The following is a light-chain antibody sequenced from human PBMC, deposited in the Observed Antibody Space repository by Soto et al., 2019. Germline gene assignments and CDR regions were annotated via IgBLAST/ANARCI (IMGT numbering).Light chain of an antibody. CDR2: GAS. CDR1: QSVSSN. CDR3: QQYGTSPWT. Sequence: EIVMTQSPATLSVSPGERATLSCRASQSVSSNLAWYQQKPGQAPRLLIYGASTRATGVPDRFSASGSGTDFSLTISGLEPEDFAVYYCQQYGTSPWTFGQGTKVDI. V-gene: IGKV3D-15*01. J-gene: IGKJ1*01.